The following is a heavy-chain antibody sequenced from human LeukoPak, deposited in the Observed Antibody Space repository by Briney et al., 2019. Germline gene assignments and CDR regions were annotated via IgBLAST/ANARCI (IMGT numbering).Heavy chain of an antibody. V-gene: IGHV3-30*18. J-gene: IGHJ3*02. Sequence: PGRSLRLSCAASGFTFSAYAMHWVRQPPGKGLEWVAVILYDGSNKYYADSVKGRFTISRDNSKNTLYLQMNSLRAEDTAVYYCAKDCSGGDCRDAFDIWGQGTMVTVSS. CDR1: GFTFSAYA. CDR3: AKDCSGGDCRDAFDI. CDR2: ILYDGSNK. D-gene: IGHD2-21*02.